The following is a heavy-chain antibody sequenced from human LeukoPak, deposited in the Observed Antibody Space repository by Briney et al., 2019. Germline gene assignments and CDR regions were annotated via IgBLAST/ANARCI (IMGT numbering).Heavy chain of an antibody. CDR1: GFTFSNAW. CDR2: IKSKTDGGTT. V-gene: IGHV3-15*01. CDR3: TTKGYSYGVWAFDI. D-gene: IGHD5-18*01. J-gene: IGHJ3*02. Sequence: GGSLRLSCAASGFTFSNAWMSWVRQAPGKGLEWVGRIKSKTDGGTTDYAAPVRGRFTISRDDSKNTLYLQMNSLKTEDTAVYYCTTKGYSYGVWAFDIWGQGTMVTVSS.